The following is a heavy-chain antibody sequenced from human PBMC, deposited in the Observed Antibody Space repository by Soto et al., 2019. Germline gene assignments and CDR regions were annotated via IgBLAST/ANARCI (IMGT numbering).Heavy chain of an antibody. D-gene: IGHD3-22*01. CDR3: ARDPQINSDTSGYVGS. V-gene: IGHV3-33*01. Sequence: GGSLRLSCAASGFTFRSYGMHWVRQAPGKGLEWVAVIWDDGSDKRYADSVKGRFTVSRDNSKNTLFLQMSSLRAEDTAVYYCARDPQINSDTSGYVGSWGPGTLVTVSS. J-gene: IGHJ5*02. CDR2: IWDDGSDK. CDR1: GFTFRSYG.